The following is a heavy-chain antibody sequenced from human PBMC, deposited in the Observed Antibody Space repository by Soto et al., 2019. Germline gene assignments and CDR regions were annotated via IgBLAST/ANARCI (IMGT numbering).Heavy chain of an antibody. D-gene: IGHD6-19*01. CDR3: AKNRGKQWSTSVGSYFDY. CDR2: ISGSGGST. J-gene: IGHJ4*02. V-gene: IGHV3-23*01. CDR1: GFTFGSYA. Sequence: GGSLRLSCAASGFTFGSYAMSWVRQAPGKGLEWVSAISGSGGSTYYADSAKGRFTISRDNSKNTLYLQMNSLRAEDTAVYYCAKNRGKQWSTSVGSYFDYWGQGTLVTVSS.